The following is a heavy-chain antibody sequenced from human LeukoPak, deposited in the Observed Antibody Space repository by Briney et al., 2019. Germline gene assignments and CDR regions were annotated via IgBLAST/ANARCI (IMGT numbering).Heavy chain of an antibody. CDR3: ARVGGYSSSWGNWFDP. CDR1: GGSISSSSYY. D-gene: IGHD6-13*01. CDR2: IYYSGST. V-gene: IGHV4-39*01. Sequence: KRSETLSLTCTVSGGSISSSSYYWGWIRQPPGKGLEWIGSIYYSGSTYYNPSLKSRVTISVDTSKNQFSLKLSSVTAADTAVYYCARVGGYSSSWGNWFDPWGQGTLVTVSS. J-gene: IGHJ5*02.